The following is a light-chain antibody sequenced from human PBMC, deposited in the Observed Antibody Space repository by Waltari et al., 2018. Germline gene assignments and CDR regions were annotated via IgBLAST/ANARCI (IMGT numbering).Light chain of an antibody. CDR1: QGISNS. Sequence: DIQMTQSPSSLSASVGDRVTITCRASQGISNSLVWYQQKPGKAPKLLLHAASRLESGVPSRFSGSGSGTDYTLTISSLQAEDSASYYCQQYHTIPLTFGGGTKVEIK. V-gene: IGKV1-NL1*01. J-gene: IGKJ4*01. CDR2: AAS. CDR3: QQYHTIPLT.